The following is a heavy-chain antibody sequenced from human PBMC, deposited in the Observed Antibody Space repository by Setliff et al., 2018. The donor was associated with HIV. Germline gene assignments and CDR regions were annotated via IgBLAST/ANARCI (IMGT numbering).Heavy chain of an antibody. CDR2: IKEDGSTK. D-gene: IGHD3-3*01. Sequence: PGGSLRLSCVASGFTFSKYWMSWVRQAPGKGPELVASIKEDGSTKYYVDSVKGRFTVSRDNAKNSLYLQVNSLRAEDTAVYYCTANLLQFLGDYWGLGSLGHRLL. V-gene: IGHV3-7*03. CDR1: GFTFSKYW. J-gene: IGHJ4*02. CDR3: TANLLQFLGDY.